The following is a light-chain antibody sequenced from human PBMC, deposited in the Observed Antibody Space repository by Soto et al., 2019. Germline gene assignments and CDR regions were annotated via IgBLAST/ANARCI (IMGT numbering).Light chain of an antibody. CDR2: GAS. Sequence: EIVMTQSPATLSVSPGERATLSCRASQGISSNLAWYQQKPGQAPRLLIYGASSRATGLPARFSGSGSGTEFTLTISSLQSEDFAVYYCQQYNNWPYTFGQGTKLEI. J-gene: IGKJ2*01. CDR3: QQYNNWPYT. V-gene: IGKV3-15*01. CDR1: QGISSN.